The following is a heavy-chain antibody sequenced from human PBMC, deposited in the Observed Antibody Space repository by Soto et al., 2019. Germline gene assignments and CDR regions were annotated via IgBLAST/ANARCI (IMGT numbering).Heavy chain of an antibody. V-gene: IGHV4-31*03. J-gene: IGHJ1*01. Sequence: SETLSLTCTVSGASVDSAGYFWTWIRQRPGKGLEWIGHINYSGSTDHTPSLRSRLMVSIDTSKNQFSLKLNSVTAADTAIYYCARGTGLSYTYGIDDWGQGTLVTVSS. CDR2: INYSGST. CDR1: GASVDSAGYF. D-gene: IGHD5-18*01. CDR3: ARGTGLSYTYGIDD.